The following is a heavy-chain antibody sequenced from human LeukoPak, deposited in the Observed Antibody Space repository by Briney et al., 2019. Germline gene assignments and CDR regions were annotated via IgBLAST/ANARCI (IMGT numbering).Heavy chain of an antibody. J-gene: IGHJ5*02. CDR3: ARSTAVAPNWFDP. Sequence: SETLSLTCTVSGGSISSYYWSWIRQPPGKGLEWIGYIYYSGSTNYNPSLKSRVTISVDTSKNQFSLKLSSVTAADTAVYYCARSTAVAPNWFDPWGQGTLVIVSS. CDR2: IYYSGST. V-gene: IGHV4-59*08. CDR1: GGSISSYY. D-gene: IGHD6-19*01.